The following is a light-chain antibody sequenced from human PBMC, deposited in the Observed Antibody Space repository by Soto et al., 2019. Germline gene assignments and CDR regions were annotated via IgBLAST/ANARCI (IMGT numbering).Light chain of an antibody. J-gene: IGKJ4*01. CDR2: LGS. Sequence: DIVMTQSPLSLPVTPGEPASISCRSSQSLLYTNGYNYLDWYLQKPGQSPQVLIYLGSIRASGVPDRFSGSGSGTDFTLKISRVEAEDVGVYYCMQALQTPLTFGGGTKVGI. CDR3: MQALQTPLT. V-gene: IGKV2-28*01. CDR1: QSLLYTNGYNY.